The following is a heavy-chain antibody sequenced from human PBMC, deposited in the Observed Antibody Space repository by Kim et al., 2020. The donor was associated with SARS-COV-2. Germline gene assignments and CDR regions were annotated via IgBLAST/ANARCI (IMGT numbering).Heavy chain of an antibody. CDR3: ARLVLKGFDY. D-gene: IGHD6-13*01. J-gene: IGHJ4*02. V-gene: IGHV5-51*01. Sequence: DTRYSPPFQGQVTISADKSISTAYLQWSSLKASDTAMYYCARLVLKGFDYWGQGTLVTVSS. CDR2: DT.